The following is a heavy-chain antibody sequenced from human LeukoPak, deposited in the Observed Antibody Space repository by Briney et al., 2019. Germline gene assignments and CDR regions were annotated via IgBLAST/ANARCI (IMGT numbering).Heavy chain of an antibody. D-gene: IGHD1-1*01. CDR2: ISSNGGST. CDR1: GFTFSSYA. J-gene: IGHJ3*02. CDR3: ARADNWNDALAFDI. Sequence: GGSLRLSCAASGFTFSSYAMHWVRQAPGKGLEYVSAISSNGGSTYYADSVKGRFTISRDNSKNTLYLQMGSLRAEDMAVYYCARADNWNDALAFDIWGQGTMVTVSS. V-gene: IGHV3-64*02.